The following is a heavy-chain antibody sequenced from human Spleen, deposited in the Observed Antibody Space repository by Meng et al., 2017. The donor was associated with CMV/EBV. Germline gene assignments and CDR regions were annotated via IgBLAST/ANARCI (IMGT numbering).Heavy chain of an antibody. CDR2: ISGSSNYM. V-gene: IGHV3-21*01. CDR3: ARGTGTIITPMAS. CDR1: GFTFNDFNDFS. Sequence: GESLKISCAASGFTFNDFNDFSMNWVRQAPGKGLEWVSYISGSSNYMYYAESVKGCFTISRDNAKNTLHLQMTGLRAEDTALYYCARGTGTIITPMASWGQGTLVTVSS. D-gene: IGHD3-22*01. J-gene: IGHJ5*02.